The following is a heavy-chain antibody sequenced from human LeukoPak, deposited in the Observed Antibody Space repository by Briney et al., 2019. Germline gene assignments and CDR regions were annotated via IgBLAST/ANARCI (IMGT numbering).Heavy chain of an antibody. CDR3: AKSRSSLSSGYYFYYGMDV. CDR2: ISYDGSNK. J-gene: IGHJ6*02. D-gene: IGHD3-22*01. CDR1: GFTFSSYG. V-gene: IGHV3-30*18. Sequence: GGSLRLSCAASGFTFSSYGTHWVRQAPGKGLEWVAVISYDGSNKYYADSVKGPFTISRDNSKNTVFLKMNSLRAEDTAVYYCAKSRSSLSSGYYFYYGMDVWGQGTTVTVSS.